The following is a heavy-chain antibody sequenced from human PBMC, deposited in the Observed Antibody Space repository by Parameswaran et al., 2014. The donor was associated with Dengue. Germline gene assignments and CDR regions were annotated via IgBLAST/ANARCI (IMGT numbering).Heavy chain of an antibody. J-gene: IGHJ4*02. CDR3: AHSTGSYSRVDFDY. Sequence: WIRQPPGKALEWLALIYWNDDKRYSPSLKSRLTITKDTSKNQVVLTMTNMDPVDTATYYCAHSTGSYSRVDFDYWGQGTPGHRLL. V-gene: IGHV2-5*01. D-gene: IGHD1-26*01. CDR2: IYWNDDK.